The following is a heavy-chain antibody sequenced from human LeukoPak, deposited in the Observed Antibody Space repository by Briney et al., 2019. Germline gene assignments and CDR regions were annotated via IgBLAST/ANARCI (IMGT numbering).Heavy chain of an antibody. CDR1: GYSISSGYY. J-gene: IGHJ6*04. Sequence: SETLSLTCAVSGYSISSGYYWGWIRQPPGKGLEWIGSIYHSGSTYYNPSLKSRVTISVDTSKNQFSLKLSSVTAADTAVYYCARKRAGTSLMDYYGMDVWGKGTTVTVSS. D-gene: IGHD6-13*01. CDR2: IYHSGST. CDR3: ARKRAGTSLMDYYGMDV. V-gene: IGHV4-38-2*01.